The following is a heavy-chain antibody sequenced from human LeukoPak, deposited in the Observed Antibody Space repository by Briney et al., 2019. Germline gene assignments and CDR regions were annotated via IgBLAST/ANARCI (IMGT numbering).Heavy chain of an antibody. CDR1: GYTFTSYD. Sequence: ASVKVSCKASGYTFTSYDINWVRQATGQGLEWMGWMNPNSGNTGYAQKFQGRVTMTRNTSISTAYMELRSLRSDDTAVYYCARSPGSSGYSPFDYWGQGTLVTVSS. V-gene: IGHV1-8*01. D-gene: IGHD3-22*01. CDR3: ARSPGSSGYSPFDY. CDR2: MNPNSGNT. J-gene: IGHJ4*02.